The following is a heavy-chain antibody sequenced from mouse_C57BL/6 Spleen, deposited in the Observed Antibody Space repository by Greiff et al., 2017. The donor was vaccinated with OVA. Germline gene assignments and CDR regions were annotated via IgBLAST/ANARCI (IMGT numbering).Heavy chain of an antibody. J-gene: IGHJ1*03. CDR3: ARGYMYYGSSWYFDV. V-gene: IGHV1-50*01. CDR2: IDPSDSYT. CDR1: GYTFTSYW. Sequence: VQLQQPGAELVKPGASVKLSCKASGYTFTSYWMQWVKQRPGQGLEWIGEIDPSDSYTNYNQKFKGKATLTVDTSSSTAYMQLSSLTSEDSAVYDCARGYMYYGSSWYFDVWGTGTTVTVSS. D-gene: IGHD1-1*01.